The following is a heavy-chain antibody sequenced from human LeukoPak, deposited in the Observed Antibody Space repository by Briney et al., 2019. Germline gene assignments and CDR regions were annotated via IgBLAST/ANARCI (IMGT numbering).Heavy chain of an antibody. V-gene: IGHV1-2*02. J-gene: IGHJ3*02. Sequence: ASVKVSCKASGYTFTGYYIHWVRQAPGQGLEWMGWINPNSGGTNYAQKFQGRVTMTRDTSISTAYMELSRLRSDDTAVYYCAIRYCSSTSCHDAFDIWGQGTMVTVSS. D-gene: IGHD2-2*01. CDR1: GYTFTGYY. CDR3: AIRYCSSTSCHDAFDI. CDR2: INPNSGGT.